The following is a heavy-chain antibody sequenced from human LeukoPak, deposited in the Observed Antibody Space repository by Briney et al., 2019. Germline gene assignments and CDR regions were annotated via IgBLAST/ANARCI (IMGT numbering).Heavy chain of an antibody. Sequence: GGSLRLSCAASGFTVSSNYMSWVRQAPGKGLEWVSVIYSGGSTYYADSVKGRFTISRDNSKNTLYLQMNSLRAEDTAVYYCARGSSLLYDYVWGSYRLGAFDIWGQGTMVTVSS. CDR2: IYSGGST. V-gene: IGHV3-53*01. J-gene: IGHJ3*02. D-gene: IGHD3-16*02. CDR3: ARGSSLLYDYVWGSYRLGAFDI. CDR1: GFTVSSNY.